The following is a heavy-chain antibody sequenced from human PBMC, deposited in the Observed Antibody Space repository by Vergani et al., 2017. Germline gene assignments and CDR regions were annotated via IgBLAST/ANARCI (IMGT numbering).Heavy chain of an antibody. V-gene: IGHV3-23*01. CDR1: GFTFSSYA. J-gene: IGHJ4*02. CDR2: ISGSGGST. CDR3: AKATTPNDYSNYVPYDY. D-gene: IGHD4-11*01. Sequence: EVQLLESGGGLVQPGGSLRLSCAASGFTFSSYAMSWVRQAPGKGLEWVSAISGSGGSTYYADSVKGRFTISRDNSKNTLYLQMNSLRAEDTAVYYCAKATTPNDYSNYVPYDYWGQGTLVTVSS.